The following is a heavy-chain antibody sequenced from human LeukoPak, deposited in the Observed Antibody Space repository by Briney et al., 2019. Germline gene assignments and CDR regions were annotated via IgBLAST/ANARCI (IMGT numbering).Heavy chain of an antibody. Sequence: GESLKISCKGSGYNFANYWIGWVRQMPGKGLEWMGTIYPGNSETRYSPSFQGQVTISADKSISTAHLQWSSLKASDTAMYYCILAADGFDYWGQGTLVTVSS. D-gene: IGHD6-13*01. V-gene: IGHV5-51*01. CDR2: IYPGNSET. CDR1: GYNFANYW. CDR3: ILAADGFDY. J-gene: IGHJ4*02.